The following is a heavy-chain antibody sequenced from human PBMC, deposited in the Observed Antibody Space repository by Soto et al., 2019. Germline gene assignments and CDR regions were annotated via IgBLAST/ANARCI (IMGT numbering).Heavy chain of an antibody. Sequence: QVQLVQSGAEVKKPGSSVKVSCKASGGTFSSYTISWVRQAPGQGLEWMGRIIPILGIANYAQKFQGRVTITADKSTSTADMELSSLRSEDTAVYYCARTEGAGTGDFDYWGQGTLVTVSS. CDR3: ARTEGAGTGDFDY. V-gene: IGHV1-69*02. D-gene: IGHD6-19*01. CDR2: IIPILGIA. CDR1: GGTFSSYT. J-gene: IGHJ4*02.